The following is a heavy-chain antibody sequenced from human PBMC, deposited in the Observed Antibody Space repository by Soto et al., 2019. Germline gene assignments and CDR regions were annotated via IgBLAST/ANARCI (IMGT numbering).Heavy chain of an antibody. D-gene: IGHD2-15*01. CDR1: GGSFSGYY. Sequence: PSETLSLTCAVYGGSFSGYYWSWIRQPPGKGLEWIGEINHSGSTNYNPSLKSRVTISVDTSKNQFSLKLSSVTAADTAVYYCARRHRIRNYYYYYMDVWGKGTTVTVSS. V-gene: IGHV4-34*01. J-gene: IGHJ6*03. CDR3: ARRHRIRNYYYYYMDV. CDR2: INHSGST.